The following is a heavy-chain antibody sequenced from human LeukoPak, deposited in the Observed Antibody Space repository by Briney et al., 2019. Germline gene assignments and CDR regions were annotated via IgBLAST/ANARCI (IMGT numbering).Heavy chain of an antibody. D-gene: IGHD3-3*01. J-gene: IGHJ5*02. Sequence: GGSLRLSCAASGFTFNSYAMSWVRQAPGKGLEWVSAISGSGGSTYYADSVKGRFTISRDNSKNTLYLQMNSLRAEDTAVYYSAKSDFWSGYYPHNWFDPWGQGTLVTVSS. CDR1: GFTFNSYA. CDR3: AKSDFWSGYYPHNWFDP. V-gene: IGHV3-23*01. CDR2: ISGSGGST.